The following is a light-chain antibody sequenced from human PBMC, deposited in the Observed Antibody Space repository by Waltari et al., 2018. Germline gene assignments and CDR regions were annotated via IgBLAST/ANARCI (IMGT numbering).Light chain of an antibody. CDR3: SAWDSSLNTVL. Sequence: QSVLTQPPSASGAPGQRVTISCTGSSSNIGAGFFLPWYQQFPGTAPKLLISENTKRPSGVSDRFSGSKSGSSASLTITGLQSEDEADYYCSAWDSSLNTVLFGGGTRLTVL. V-gene: IGLV1-40*01. J-gene: IGLJ2*01. CDR1: SSNIGAGFF. CDR2: ENT.